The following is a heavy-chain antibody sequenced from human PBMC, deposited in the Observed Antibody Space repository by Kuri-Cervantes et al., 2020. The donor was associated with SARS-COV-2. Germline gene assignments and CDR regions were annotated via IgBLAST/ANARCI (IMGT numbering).Heavy chain of an antibody. D-gene: IGHD5-18*01. J-gene: IGHJ5*02. Sequence: SETLSLTCTVSGYSISSGDYWGWIRQPPGKGLEWIGSIYHSGSTYYNPSLKSRVTISVDTSKTQFSLSLSSVTAADTAVYYCAKLGGYRSGYNWFDPWGQGTLVTVSS. CDR3: AKLGGYRSGYNWFDP. CDR1: GYSISSGDY. CDR2: IYHSGST. V-gene: IGHV4-38-2*02.